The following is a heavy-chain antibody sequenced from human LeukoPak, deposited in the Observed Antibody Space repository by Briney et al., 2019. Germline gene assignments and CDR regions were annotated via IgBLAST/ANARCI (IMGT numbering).Heavy chain of an antibody. V-gene: IGHV3-74*01. CDR2: INSDGSFT. D-gene: IGHD2-15*01. J-gene: IGHJ3*02. CDR1: GFTFNSHW. CDR3: ARGGLSGANTGGRGAFDI. Sequence: PGGSLRLSCAASGFTFNSHWMHWVRQAPGKGLVWVSRINSDGSFTNYADSVRGRFTISRDNAKNTLFLQMNSLRAEDTAVYYCARGGLSGANTGGRGAFDIWGQGTVVTVSS.